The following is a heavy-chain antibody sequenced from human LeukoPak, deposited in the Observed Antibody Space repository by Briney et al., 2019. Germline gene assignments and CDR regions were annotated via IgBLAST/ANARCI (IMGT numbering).Heavy chain of an antibody. CDR1: GGTFSSYA. J-gene: IGHJ3*02. CDR2: ISAYNGNT. CDR3: ASSSSSGWYTGAFDI. V-gene: IGHV1-18*01. Sequence: GASVKVSCKASGGTFSSYAISWVRQAPGQGLEWMGWISAYNGNTNYAQKLQGRVTMTTDTSTSTAYMELRSLRSDDTAVYYCASSSSSGWYTGAFDIWGQGTMVTVSS. D-gene: IGHD6-19*01.